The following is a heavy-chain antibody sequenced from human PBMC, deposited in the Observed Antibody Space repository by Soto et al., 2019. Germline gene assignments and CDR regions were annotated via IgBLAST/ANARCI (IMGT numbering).Heavy chain of an antibody. J-gene: IGHJ4*02. Sequence: GGSLRLSCAASRFTFSSYAMSWVRQAPGKGLEWVSAISGSGGSTYYADSVKGRFTISGDNSKNTLYLQMNSLRAEDTAVYYCAKDHEGWPGLGPYYFDYWGQGTLVTVSS. CDR1: RFTFSSYA. V-gene: IGHV3-23*01. CDR2: ISGSGGST. CDR3: AKDHEGWPGLGPYYFDY. D-gene: IGHD6-19*01.